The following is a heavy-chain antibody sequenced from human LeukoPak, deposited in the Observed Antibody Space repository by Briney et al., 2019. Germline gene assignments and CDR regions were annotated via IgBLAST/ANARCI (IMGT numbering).Heavy chain of an antibody. CDR1: GFTFSGYG. CDR3: AKEGDDSSGYYPPFDY. CDR2: ISYDGSNK. D-gene: IGHD3-22*01. Sequence: GSLRLSCAASGFTFSGYGMHWVRQASGKGLEWVAVISYDGSNKYYADSVKGRFTISRGNSKNTLYLQINSLRAEDTAVYYCAKEGDDSSGYYPPFDYWGQGTLVTVSS. V-gene: IGHV3-30*18. J-gene: IGHJ4*02.